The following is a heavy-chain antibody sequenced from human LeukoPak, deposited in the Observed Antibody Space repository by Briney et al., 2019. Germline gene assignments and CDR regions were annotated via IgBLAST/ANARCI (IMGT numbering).Heavy chain of an antibody. CDR2: ITWNSGDI. Sequence: GGSLRLSCAASGFTFDDYAMFWVRHVPGKGLEWVSGITWNSGDIDYADSVRGRFTISRDNAKNSLYLQMNSLRPEDTALYYCAREGGGFNGAFFDYWGQGALVTVSS. CDR1: GFTFDDYA. D-gene: IGHD3-16*01. CDR3: AREGGGFNGAFFDY. V-gene: IGHV3-9*01. J-gene: IGHJ4*02.